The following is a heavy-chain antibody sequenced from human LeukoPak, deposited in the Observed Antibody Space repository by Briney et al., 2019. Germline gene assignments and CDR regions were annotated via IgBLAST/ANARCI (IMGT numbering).Heavy chain of an antibody. D-gene: IGHD1-26*01. V-gene: IGHV1-18*01. CDR3: AREGGVGPTAPPDYYPYQMDV. Sequence: ASVKVSCKASGYTFISYGITWVRQAPGQGLEWMGWISPYTTKTNYAQSLQGRVTMTTHTSTSTAYMELRSLRSDDTAVYYCAREGGVGPTAPPDYYPYQMDVWGKGTTVTVSS. J-gene: IGHJ6*03. CDR2: ISPYTTKT. CDR1: GYTFISYG.